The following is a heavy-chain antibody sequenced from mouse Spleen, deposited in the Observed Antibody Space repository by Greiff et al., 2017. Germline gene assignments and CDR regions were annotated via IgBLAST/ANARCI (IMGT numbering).Heavy chain of an antibody. D-gene: IGHD2-1*01. Sequence: VQLQQSGAELVRPGASVKLSCTASGLNIKDDYMHWVKQRPEQGLEWIGWIDPENGDTEYASKFQGKATITADTSSNTAYLQLSSLTSEDTAVYYCTTRDGNWFAYWGQGTLVTVSA. CDR2: IDPENGDT. J-gene: IGHJ3*01. V-gene: IGHV14-4*01. CDR1: GLNIKDDY. CDR3: TTRDGNWFAY.